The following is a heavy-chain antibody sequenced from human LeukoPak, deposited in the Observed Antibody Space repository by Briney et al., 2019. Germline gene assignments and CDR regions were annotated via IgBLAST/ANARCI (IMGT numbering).Heavy chain of an antibody. D-gene: IGHD3-9*01. J-gene: IGHJ4*02. V-gene: IGHV3-69-1*01. CDR1: GFTFSGYR. CDR3: ARDLPLRYFDWLPFDY. CDR2: ISGSSTI. Sequence: GGSLRLSCAASGFTFSGYRMNWVRQAPGKGLEWVSSISGSSTIYYADSVKGRFTISRDNAKNSLYLQMNSLRAENTAVYYCARDLPLRYFDWLPFDYWGQGTLVTVSS.